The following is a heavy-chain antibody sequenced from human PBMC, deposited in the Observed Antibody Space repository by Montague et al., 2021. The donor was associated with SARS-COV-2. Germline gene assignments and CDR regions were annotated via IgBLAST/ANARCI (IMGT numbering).Heavy chain of an antibody. CDR3: ARDRLKWGMITFGGNDY. Sequence: SLRLSCAASGFTFRHFGVHWVRQAPGKGLEWVALISYDGSNKYYADSVKGRFAISRDNSKNTLYLQMNSLRAEDTAVYFCARDRLKWGMITFGGNDYWGQGTLVTVSS. D-gene: IGHD3-16*01. J-gene: IGHJ4*02. CDR2: ISYDGSNK. CDR1: GFTFRHFG. V-gene: IGHV3-30*19.